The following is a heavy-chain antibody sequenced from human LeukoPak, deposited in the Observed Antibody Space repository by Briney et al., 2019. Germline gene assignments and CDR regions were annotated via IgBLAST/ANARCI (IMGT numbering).Heavy chain of an antibody. J-gene: IGHJ4*02. CDR3: ARQNRNGFDN. D-gene: IGHD2-8*01. CDR1: GFTFSTYD. Sequence: GGSLRLSCAASGFTFSTYDFHWVRQTTGKGLEWVSATGTAGDTWYSGSVKGRFTISRENAKSSMYLQMNSLRVGDTAVYYCARQNRNGFDNWGQGTLVTVSS. V-gene: IGHV3-13*01. CDR2: TGTAGDT.